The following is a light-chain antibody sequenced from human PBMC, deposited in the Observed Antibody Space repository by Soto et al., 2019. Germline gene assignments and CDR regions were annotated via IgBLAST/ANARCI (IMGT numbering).Light chain of an antibody. V-gene: IGKV3-20*01. J-gene: IGKJ3*01. CDR3: QQYGSAPFT. CDR1: QSVSSSY. CDR2: DAS. Sequence: EIVFTQSPGTLSFSTGERAILSCRASQSVSSSYFAWYQQKPGQTPRLLIYDASSRATGIPDRISGSGSGTDFTLTISRLEPEDFAVYYCQQYGSAPFTFGPGTKVDIK.